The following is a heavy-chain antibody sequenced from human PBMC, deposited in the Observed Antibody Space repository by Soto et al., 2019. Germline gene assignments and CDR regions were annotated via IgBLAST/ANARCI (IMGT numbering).Heavy chain of an antibody. Sequence: QVQLLQSGAEVKKPGASVKVSCKASGYTFTSYDINWVRQATGQGLEWMGWMNHNSGNTGYAQKFQGRVSMTRNTSISTVYMELSSLRSEDTAVYYCARYRRGTGTGSSWFDSWGQGTLVTVSS. CDR1: GYTFTSYD. V-gene: IGHV1-8*01. CDR3: ARYRRGTGTGSSWFDS. CDR2: MNHNSGNT. J-gene: IGHJ5*01. D-gene: IGHD1-1*01.